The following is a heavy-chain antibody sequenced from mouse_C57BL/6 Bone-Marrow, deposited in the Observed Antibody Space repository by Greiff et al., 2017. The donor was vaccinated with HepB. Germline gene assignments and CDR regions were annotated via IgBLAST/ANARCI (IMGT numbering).Heavy chain of an antibody. D-gene: IGHD1-1*01. CDR1: GYAFSSSW. J-gene: IGHJ2*01. CDR3: APCGVVPSFDY. Sequence: VQLQQSGPELVKPGASVKISCKASGYAFSSSWLNWVKQRPGKGREWIGRVYPGDGDTNYNGKFKGKATLTADKSSSTAYMQLDILTSEDSPVYFCAPCGVVPSFDYWGHGTTLTVSS. CDR2: VYPGDGDT. V-gene: IGHV1-82*01.